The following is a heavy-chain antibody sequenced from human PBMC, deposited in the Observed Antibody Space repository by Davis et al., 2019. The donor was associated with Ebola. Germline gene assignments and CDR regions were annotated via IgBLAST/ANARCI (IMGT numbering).Heavy chain of an antibody. Sequence: SETLSLTCTVSGGSIISSSSYWGWIRQPPRKGLEWIGEINHSGSTNYNPSLKSRVTISVDTSKNQFSLKLSSVTAADTAVYYCARGVPDRITMIVVVITSSWFDPWGQGTLVTVSS. CDR1: GGSIISSSSY. CDR3: ARGVPDRITMIVVVITSSWFDP. D-gene: IGHD3-22*01. J-gene: IGHJ5*02. CDR2: INHSGST. V-gene: IGHV4-39*07.